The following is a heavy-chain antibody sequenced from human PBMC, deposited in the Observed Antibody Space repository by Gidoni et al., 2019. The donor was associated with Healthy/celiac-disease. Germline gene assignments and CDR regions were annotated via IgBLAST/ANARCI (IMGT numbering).Heavy chain of an antibody. Sequence: SLRLSCAASGFTFSSYSMNWVRQAPGKGLEWVSSISSSSSYIYYADSVKGRFTISRDNAKNSLYLQMNSLRAEDTAVYYCARDKRGYSGYDRFDYWGQGTLVTVSS. CDR1: GFTFSSYS. J-gene: IGHJ4*02. V-gene: IGHV3-21*01. D-gene: IGHD5-12*01. CDR3: ARDKRGYSGYDRFDY. CDR2: ISSSSSYI.